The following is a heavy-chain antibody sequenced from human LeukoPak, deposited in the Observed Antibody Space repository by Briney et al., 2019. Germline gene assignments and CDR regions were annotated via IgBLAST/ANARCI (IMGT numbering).Heavy chain of an antibody. D-gene: IGHD5-18*01. CDR2: IYYTGST. CDR1: GGSISSYY. V-gene: IGHV4-59*01. CDR3: ARGRYVDTAMALDY. J-gene: IGHJ4*02. Sequence: SETLSLTCSVSGGSISSYYWSWNPQPPGKGLKWIGYIYYTGSTSYIPSLQSRVTISVDTSKNQFSLNLSSVTAADTAVYYCARGRYVDTAMALDYWGQGTLVTVSS.